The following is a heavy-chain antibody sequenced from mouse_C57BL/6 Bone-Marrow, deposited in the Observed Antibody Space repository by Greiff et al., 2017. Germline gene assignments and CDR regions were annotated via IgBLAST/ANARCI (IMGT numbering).Heavy chain of an antibody. CDR2: ISSGGSYT. Sequence: DVMLVESGGDLVKPGVSLTLSCAASGFTFSSYGMSWVRQTPDKRLEWVATISSGGSYTYYPDSVKGRFTISRDNAKNTLYLQMSSLKSEDTAMYYCARQGRGYAMDYWGQGTAVTVSS. CDR1: GFTFSSYG. V-gene: IGHV5-6*02. CDR3: ARQGRGYAMDY. J-gene: IGHJ4*01.